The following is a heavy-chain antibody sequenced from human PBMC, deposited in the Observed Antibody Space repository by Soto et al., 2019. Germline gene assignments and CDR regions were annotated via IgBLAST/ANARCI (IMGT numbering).Heavy chain of an antibody. Sequence: EVQLVESGGGLVQPGGSLRLSCAASGFTFTTHWMHWVRQAPGKGRVWVSRISADGSSSSYADFVKGRFTISRDNAKNTLYLQMDSLTTEDTAVYYCVRGAPFDYWGQGTLVTVFS. V-gene: IGHV3-74*01. CDR3: VRGAPFDY. J-gene: IGHJ4*02. CDR2: ISADGSSS. CDR1: GFTFTTHW.